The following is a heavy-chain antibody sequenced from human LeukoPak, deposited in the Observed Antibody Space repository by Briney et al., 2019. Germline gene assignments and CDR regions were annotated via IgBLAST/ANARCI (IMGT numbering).Heavy chain of an antibody. D-gene: IGHD6-13*01. Sequence: SETLSLTCAVYGGSFSGYYWSWIRQPPGKGLEWIGEINHSGSTNYNPSLKSRVTISVDTSKNQFSLKLSSVTAADTAVYYCARAPGSSWYSYANFDYWGQGTLVTVSS. CDR3: ARAPGSSWYSYANFDY. J-gene: IGHJ4*02. V-gene: IGHV4-34*01. CDR1: GGSFSGYY. CDR2: INHSGST.